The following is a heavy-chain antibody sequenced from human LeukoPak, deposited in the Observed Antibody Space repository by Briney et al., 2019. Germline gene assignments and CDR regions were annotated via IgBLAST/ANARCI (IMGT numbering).Heavy chain of an antibody. V-gene: IGHV3-23*01. D-gene: IGHD5-12*01. J-gene: IGHJ6*04. CDR3: AKLGINSGYGSMDV. CDR1: GFTFSNAW. CDR2: ISGSGGST. Sequence: PGGSLRLSCAASGFTFSNAWMSWVRQAPGKGLEWVSAISGSGGSTYYADSVKGRFTISRDNSKNTLYLQMNSLRAEDTAVYYCAKLGINSGYGSMDVWGKGTTVTVSS.